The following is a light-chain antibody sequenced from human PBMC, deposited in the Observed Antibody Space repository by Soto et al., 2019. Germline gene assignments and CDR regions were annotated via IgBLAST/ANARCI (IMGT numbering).Light chain of an antibody. V-gene: IGLV2-14*01. CDR2: DVS. CDR3: SSYTSSSTRVV. Sequence: QSVLTQPASVSGSPGQSITISCTGTSSDVGGYNYVSWYQQHPGKAPELMIYDVSNRPSGVSNRFSGSKSGNTASLTISGLQAEYEDDYYCSSYTSSSTRVVFGGGTKLTVL. J-gene: IGLJ2*01. CDR1: SSDVGGYNY.